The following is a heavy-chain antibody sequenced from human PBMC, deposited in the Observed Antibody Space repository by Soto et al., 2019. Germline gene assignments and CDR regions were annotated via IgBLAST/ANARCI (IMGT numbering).Heavy chain of an antibody. CDR2: IKSKTDGGTT. D-gene: IGHD6-19*01. Sequence: GGSLRLSCAASGFTFSNAWMSWVRQAPGKGLEWVGRIKSKTDGGTTDYAAPVKGRFTISRDDSKNTLYLQMNSLKTEDTAVYYCTTSSGWYSEYFQHWGQGTLVTVSS. CDR3: TTSSGWYSEYFQH. V-gene: IGHV3-15*01. CDR1: GFTFSNAW. J-gene: IGHJ1*01.